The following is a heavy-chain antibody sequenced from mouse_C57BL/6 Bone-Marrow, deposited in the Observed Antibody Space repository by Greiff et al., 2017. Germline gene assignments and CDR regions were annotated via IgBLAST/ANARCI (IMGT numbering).Heavy chain of an antibody. CDR3: SKSCGSSWYFDV. J-gene: IGHJ1*03. D-gene: IGHD1-1*01. Sequence: QVQLKQSGAELARPGASVKLSCKASGYTFTSYGISWVKQRTGQGLEWIGEIYPRSGNTYYNEKFKGKATLNADKSSSTAYMEIRSLTSEDSAVYFCSKSCGSSWYFDVWGTGTTVTGSS. V-gene: IGHV1-81*01. CDR2: IYPRSGNT. CDR1: GYTFTSYG.